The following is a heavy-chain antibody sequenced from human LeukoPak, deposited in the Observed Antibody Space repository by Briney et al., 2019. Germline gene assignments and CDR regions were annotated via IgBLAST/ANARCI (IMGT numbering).Heavy chain of an antibody. J-gene: IGHJ4*02. Sequence: PGGSLRLSCGASGFIFSSYWMHWVRQAPGKGLVWVSRINTDGSSTSYADSAKGRFTISRDNAKNTLFLQMNSLRAEDTAVYYCARVWSSSGYSGFDYWGQGTLVTVSS. CDR2: INTDGSST. CDR3: ARVWSSSGYSGFDY. CDR1: GFIFSSYW. D-gene: IGHD3-22*01. V-gene: IGHV3-74*01.